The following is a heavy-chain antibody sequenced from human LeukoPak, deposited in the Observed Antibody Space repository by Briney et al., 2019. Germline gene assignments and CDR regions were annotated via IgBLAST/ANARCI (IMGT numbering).Heavy chain of an antibody. J-gene: IGHJ4*02. CDR2: ISSSSSTI. CDR3: ARDGYIDY. V-gene: IGHV3-48*01. CDR1: GFTFSSYS. Sequence: PGGSLRLSCAASGFTFSSYSRNWVRQAPGKGLEWVSYISSSSSTIYYADSVKGRFTISRDNAKNSLYLQMNSLRAEDTAVYYCARDGYIDYWGQGTLVTVSS.